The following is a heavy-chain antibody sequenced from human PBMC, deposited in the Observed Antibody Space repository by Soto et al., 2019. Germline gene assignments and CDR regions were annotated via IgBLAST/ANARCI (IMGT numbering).Heavy chain of an antibody. D-gene: IGHD6-6*01. Sequence: GGSLRLSCEASGFSFRSYAMNWVRQAPGKGLEWVSSITNSGSFVYYADSVKGRFTISRDNANDSLFLQLNRLRAEDTAIYFCAREDYSSSKAFDIWGQGTKVTVSS. CDR1: GFSFRSYA. V-gene: IGHV3-21*01. CDR3: AREDYSSSKAFDI. J-gene: IGHJ3*02. CDR2: ITNSGSFV.